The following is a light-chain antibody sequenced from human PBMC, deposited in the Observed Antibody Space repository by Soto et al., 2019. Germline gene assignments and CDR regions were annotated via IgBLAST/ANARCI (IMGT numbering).Light chain of an antibody. CDR3: QQYGSSPPRIT. Sequence: EIVLTQSPGTLSLSPGERATLSCRASQSVSSNYLAWYQQKPGQAPRLLIYGASSRATGIPDRFSGSGYGTDFTLTFSRLEPEDFAVYYCQQYGSSPPRITFGQGTRLEIK. CDR2: GAS. V-gene: IGKV3-20*01. J-gene: IGKJ5*01. CDR1: QSVSSNY.